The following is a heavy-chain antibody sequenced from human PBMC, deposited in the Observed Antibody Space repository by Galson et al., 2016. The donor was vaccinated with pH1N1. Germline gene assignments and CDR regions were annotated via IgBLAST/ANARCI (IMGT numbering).Heavy chain of an antibody. Sequence: QSGAEVKKPGESLKISCKGSGYSFTSYWIAWVRQMPGKGLEWMGIIYPGDSDTRYSPSFQGQVTISADKSINTAYLQWSSLKASDTAMYYCARIGSDDPLYNYYMDVWGKGTTVTVSS. CDR3: ARIGSDDPLYNYYMDV. CDR1: GYSFTSYW. D-gene: IGHD2-21*01. CDR2: IYPGDSDT. J-gene: IGHJ6*03. V-gene: IGHV5-51*01.